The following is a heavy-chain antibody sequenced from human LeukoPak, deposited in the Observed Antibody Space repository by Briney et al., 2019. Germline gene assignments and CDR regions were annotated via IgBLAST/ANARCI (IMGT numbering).Heavy chain of an antibody. CDR2: ISSTGGST. D-gene: IGHD3-10*01. J-gene: IGHJ6*02. Sequence: GGSLRLSCAASGFTFDNYALHWVRQAPGKGLEYVSGISSTGGSTTFANTVKDRFTISRDNSKNTLYLQKGSLRAEDMAVYYCARGSGTHYYHYGMDVWGQGTTVTVSS. CDR1: GFTFDNYA. CDR3: ARGSGTHYYHYGMDV. V-gene: IGHV3-64*01.